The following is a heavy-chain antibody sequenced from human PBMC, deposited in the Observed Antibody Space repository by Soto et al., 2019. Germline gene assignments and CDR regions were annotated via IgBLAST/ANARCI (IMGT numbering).Heavy chain of an antibody. CDR1: GFTFSNYW. CDR3: AKDLSWGQCYY. CDR2: INTDGTTT. J-gene: IGHJ4*02. V-gene: IGHV3-74*03. D-gene: IGHD3-16*01. Sequence: EVQLVESGGGLVQPGGSLRLSCAGSGFTFSNYWMHWVRQDPEKGLVWVSTINTDGTTTQYADSVKGRFTVTRDNAKNTLYLQMNSLRVEDTAVYFCAKDLSWGQCYYWGQGTLVTVSS.